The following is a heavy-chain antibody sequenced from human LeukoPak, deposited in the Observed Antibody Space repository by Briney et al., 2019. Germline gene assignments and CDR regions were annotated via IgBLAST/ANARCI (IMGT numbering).Heavy chain of an antibody. CDR2: IYPGDSDT. V-gene: IGHV5-51*01. Sequence: GESLEISCKGPVYTFSNYWIGWVRQMPGKGLEWMGIIYPGDSDTRYSPSFQGQVTISADKSITTAYLQWRSLKASDTAIYYCARHTLERRKDSAFDIWGQGTMITVSS. J-gene: IGHJ3*02. D-gene: IGHD3-16*01. CDR1: VYTFSNYW. CDR3: ARHTLERRKDSAFDI.